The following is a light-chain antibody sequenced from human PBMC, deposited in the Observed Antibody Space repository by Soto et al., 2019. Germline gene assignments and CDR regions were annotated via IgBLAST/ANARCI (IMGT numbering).Light chain of an antibody. J-gene: IGLJ1*01. CDR2: EVS. CDR3: SSYAGSNNPYV. V-gene: IGLV2-8*01. CDR1: SSDIGGYNY. Sequence: QSALTQPPSASGSPGQSVTISCTGTSSDIGGYNYVSWYQQYPGRAPKLMIYEVSKRPSGVPDRFSGSKSGNTASLTVSGLQAEDEAYYYCSSYAGSNNPYVFGTGTKLTVL.